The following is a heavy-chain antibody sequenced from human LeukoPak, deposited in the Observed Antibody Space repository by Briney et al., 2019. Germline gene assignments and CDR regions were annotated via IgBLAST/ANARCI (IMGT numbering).Heavy chain of an antibody. CDR3: ARSADSDRLDY. J-gene: IGHJ4*02. V-gene: IGHV4-59*11. Sequence: SGTLSLTCNVSGGSISRHYWTWIRQPPGKGLGWIGNILYSGKTHYNPSLKSRVTISGDTSKNQFSLKLSSVTAADTAVYYCARSADSDRLDYWGQGTLVTVSS. CDR1: GGSISRHY. CDR2: ILYSGKT. D-gene: IGHD3-22*01.